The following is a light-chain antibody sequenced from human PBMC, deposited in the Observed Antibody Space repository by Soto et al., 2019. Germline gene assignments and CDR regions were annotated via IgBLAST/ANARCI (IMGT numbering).Light chain of an antibody. CDR3: SSYTSSSTLLYV. CDR2: EVT. Sequence: QSALTQPASVSGSLGQSITISCTGTGSDVGGYNYVSWYQQHPGKAPKLMIYEVTNRPSGVSNRFSGSKSGNTASLTISGLQAEDEADYYCSSYTSSSTLLYVFGTGTKLTVL. CDR1: GSDVGGYNY. J-gene: IGLJ1*01. V-gene: IGLV2-14*01.